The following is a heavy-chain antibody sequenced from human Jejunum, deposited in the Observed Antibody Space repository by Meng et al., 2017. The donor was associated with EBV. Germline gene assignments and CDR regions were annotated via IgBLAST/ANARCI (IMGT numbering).Heavy chain of an antibody. J-gene: IGHJ4*02. D-gene: IGHD6-13*01. V-gene: IGHV4-4*02. CDR1: GGSSRSPNW. CDR3: AREVSNTSSWGSFDY. Sequence: QVHLEESGPGPVKRSGTLSVTCGVSGGSSRSPNWWHWVRQAPGEGLEWIGEIYHTGSTNYNPSLKSRVTMSLDQSKNQFSMKLTSVTAADTAVYFCAREVSNTSSWGSFDYWGQGALVTVSS. CDR2: IYHTGST.